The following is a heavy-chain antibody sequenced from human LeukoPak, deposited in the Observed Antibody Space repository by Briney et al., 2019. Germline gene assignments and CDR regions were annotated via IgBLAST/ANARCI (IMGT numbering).Heavy chain of an antibody. CDR1: GFTFDDYA. Sequence: GGSLRLSCAASGFTFDDYAMHWVRQAPGKGLEWVSGISWNSGSIGYADSVKGRFTISRDNAKNSLYLQMNSLRAEDTALYYCAKLYCSGGSCPMDDWGQGTTVTVSS. D-gene: IGHD2-15*01. J-gene: IGHJ6*02. CDR3: AKLYCSGGSCPMDD. CDR2: ISWNSGSI. V-gene: IGHV3-9*01.